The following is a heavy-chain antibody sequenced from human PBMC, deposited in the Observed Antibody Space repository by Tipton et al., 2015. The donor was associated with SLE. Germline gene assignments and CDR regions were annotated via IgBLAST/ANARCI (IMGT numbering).Heavy chain of an antibody. CDR3: ARDPTSGWYRGFDY. CDR1: GGSISSYY. V-gene: IGHV4-59*12. CDR2: IYYSGST. Sequence: TLSLTCTVSGGSISSYYWRWIRRPPGKGLEWIGYIYYSGSTNYNPSLKSRVTISVDTSTNQFSLKLSAVTAADTAVYYCARDPTSGWYRGFDYWGQGTLVTVSS. J-gene: IGHJ4*02. D-gene: IGHD6-19*01.